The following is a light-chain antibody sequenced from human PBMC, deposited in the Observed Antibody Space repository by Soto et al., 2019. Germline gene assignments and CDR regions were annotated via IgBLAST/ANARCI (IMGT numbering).Light chain of an antibody. J-gene: IGKJ1*01. V-gene: IGKV3-20*01. CDR1: QSINSF. Sequence: IVLTQSECTLSLSPGEGATLSWRASQSINSFLAWYQQRRGQAPRLLIHGASNRATGIPDRFSGSVYGTDFNLTISRLETEDFAVYYCQQYGGSPRTFGQGTKVDIK. CDR2: GAS. CDR3: QQYGGSPRT.